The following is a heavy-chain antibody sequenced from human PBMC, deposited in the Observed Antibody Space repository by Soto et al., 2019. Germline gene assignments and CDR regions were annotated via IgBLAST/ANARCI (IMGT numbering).Heavy chain of an antibody. Sequence: SETLSLTCTVSGDSISTDYWSWIRQPPGKGLEWIGSIYYSGSTYYNPSLKSRVTISVDTSKNQFSLKLSSVTAADTAVYYCARHPGATTLDYWGQGTLVTVSS. D-gene: IGHD1-26*01. CDR1: GDSISTDY. V-gene: IGHV4-39*01. CDR3: ARHPGATTLDY. CDR2: IYYSGST. J-gene: IGHJ4*02.